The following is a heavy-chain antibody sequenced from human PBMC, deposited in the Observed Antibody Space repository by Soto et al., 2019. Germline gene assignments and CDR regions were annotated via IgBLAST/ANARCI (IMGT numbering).Heavy chain of an antibody. CDR1: GYTFTGYY. V-gene: IGHV1-2*04. D-gene: IGHD2-2*01. J-gene: IGHJ5*02. Sequence: ASVKVSCKASGYTFTGYYMHWVRQAPGQGLEWMGWINPNSGGTNYAQKFQGWVTMTRDTSISTAYMELSRLRSDDTAVYYCARGHIVVVPAAPGANNWFDPWGQGTLVTVSS. CDR2: INPNSGGT. CDR3: ARGHIVVVPAAPGANNWFDP.